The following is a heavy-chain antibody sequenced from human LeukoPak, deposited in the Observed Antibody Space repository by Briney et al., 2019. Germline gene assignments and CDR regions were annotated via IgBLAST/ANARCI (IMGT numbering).Heavy chain of an antibody. D-gene: IGHD3-3*01. J-gene: IGHJ4*02. CDR3: ARGDYDFWSGYFLSWDY. CDR1: GYTFTDYY. V-gene: IGHV1-2*02. CDR2: INPNSGGT. Sequence: GGSVKVSCKASGYTFTDYYMHWVRQAPGQGLEWMGWINPNSGGTNYAQKFQGRVTMTRDTSISTAYMELSRLRSDDTAVYYCARGDYDFWSGYFLSWDYWGQGTLVTVSS.